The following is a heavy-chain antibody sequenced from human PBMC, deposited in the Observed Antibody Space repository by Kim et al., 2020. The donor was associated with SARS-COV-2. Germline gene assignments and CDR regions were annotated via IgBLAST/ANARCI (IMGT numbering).Heavy chain of an antibody. J-gene: IGHJ6*02. CDR3: ARTGGYSGYDYDYYGMDV. Sequence: SGPTLVNPTQTLTLTCTFSGLSLSTSGMCVSWIRQPPGKALEWLALIDWDDDKYYSTSLKTRLTISKDTSKNQVVLTMTNMDPVDTATYYCARTGGYSGYDYDYYGMDVWGQGTTVTVSS. CDR1: GLSLSTSGMC. V-gene: IGHV2-70*01. D-gene: IGHD5-12*01. CDR2: IDWDDDK.